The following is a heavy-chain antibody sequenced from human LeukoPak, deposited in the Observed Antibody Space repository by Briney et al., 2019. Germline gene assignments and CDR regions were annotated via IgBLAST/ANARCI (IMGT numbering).Heavy chain of an antibody. Sequence: GESLKISCKGSGYSFTSYWIGWVRQMPGKGLEWMGIIYPGDSDTRYSPSFQGQVTISADKSISTAYLQWSSLKASDTAMYYCARSPAKARYCSSTSCHPNIFDYWGQGTLVTVSS. CDR3: ARSPAKARYCSSTSCHPNIFDY. CDR1: GYSFTSYW. CDR2: IYPGDSDT. V-gene: IGHV5-51*01. J-gene: IGHJ4*02. D-gene: IGHD2-2*01.